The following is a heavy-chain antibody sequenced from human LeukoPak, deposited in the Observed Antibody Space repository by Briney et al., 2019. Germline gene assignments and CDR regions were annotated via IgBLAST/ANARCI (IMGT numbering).Heavy chain of an antibody. CDR1: GYTFTSYG. Sequence: ASVKVSCKASGYTFTSYGISWVRQAPGQGLEWMGWISAYNGNTNYAQKLQGRVTMTTDTSTSTAYMELRSLRSEDTAVYYCARELGVASQARVYYGMDVWGQGTTVTVSS. CDR2: ISAYNGNT. D-gene: IGHD2-15*01. J-gene: IGHJ6*02. V-gene: IGHV1-18*01. CDR3: ARELGVASQARVYYGMDV.